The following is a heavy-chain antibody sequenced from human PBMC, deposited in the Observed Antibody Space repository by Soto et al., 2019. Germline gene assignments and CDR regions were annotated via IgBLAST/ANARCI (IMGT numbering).Heavy chain of an antibody. D-gene: IGHD3-9*01. CDR1: GYTFTGYY. CDR3: AIDLGAILNGYQEGIDY. Sequence: ASVKVSCKASGYTFTGYYMHWVRQAPGQGLEWMGWINPNSGGTNYAQKFQGRVTMTRDTSISTAYMELSRLRSDDTAVYYCAIDLGAILNGYQEGIDYWGQGTLVTVSS. V-gene: IGHV1-2*02. J-gene: IGHJ4*02. CDR2: INPNSGGT.